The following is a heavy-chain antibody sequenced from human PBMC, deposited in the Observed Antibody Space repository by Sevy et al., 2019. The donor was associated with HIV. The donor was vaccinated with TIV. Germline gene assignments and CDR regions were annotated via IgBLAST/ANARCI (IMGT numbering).Heavy chain of an antibody. V-gene: IGHV1-24*01. CDR3: ATTKDYYDSSGCPFDY. Sequence: ASVKVSCKVSGYTLTQVSMHWVRQAPGEGLEWMGSFDPEHGETIYAQKFQGRVTMTEDTSTDTAYMELNSLRSEDTAVYFCATTKDYYDSSGCPFDYWGQGTLVTVSS. CDR2: FDPEHGET. J-gene: IGHJ4*02. CDR1: GYTLTQVS. D-gene: IGHD3-22*01.